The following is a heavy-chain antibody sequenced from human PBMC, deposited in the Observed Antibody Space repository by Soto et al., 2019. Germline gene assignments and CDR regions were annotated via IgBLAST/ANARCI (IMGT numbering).Heavy chain of an antibody. CDR3: ARPGSGYDVLTGQYFYFYHAVDV. CDR2: ISYDGRST. CDR1: GFLFNTYA. V-gene: IGHV3-30*04. Sequence: QVQLVDSGGGVVQPGRSLRLSCAASGFLFNTYAMHWVRQAPGKGLEWVAVISYDGRSTYYADSVKGRFTISRDNSKNTLYLQVSRLRTEDTAVYYCARPGSGYDVLTGQYFYFYHAVDVWGQGTTVTVSS. D-gene: IGHD3-9*01. J-gene: IGHJ6*02.